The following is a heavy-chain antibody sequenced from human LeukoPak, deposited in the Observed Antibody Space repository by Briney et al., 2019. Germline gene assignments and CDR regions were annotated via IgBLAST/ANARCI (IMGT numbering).Heavy chain of an antibody. CDR2: IYYSGST. D-gene: IGHD1-26*01. CDR3: ARSRYSGSYPHFDY. J-gene: IGHJ4*02. CDR1: GGSISSYY. V-gene: IGHV4-39*01. Sequence: PSETLSLTCTVSGGSISSYYWGWIRQPPGKGLEWIGSIYYSGSTYYNPSLKSRVTISVDTSKNQFSLKLSSVTAADTAVYYCARSRYSGSYPHFDYWGQGTLVTVSS.